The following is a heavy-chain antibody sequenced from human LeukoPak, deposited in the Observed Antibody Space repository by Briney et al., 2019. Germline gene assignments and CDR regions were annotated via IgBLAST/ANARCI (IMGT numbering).Heavy chain of an antibody. D-gene: IGHD2-2*01. CDR1: GFTFSSYA. V-gene: IGHV3-23*01. J-gene: IGHJ4*02. CDR3: ARSSSSTSWESDY. CDR2: ISGSGGST. Sequence: GGSLRLSCAASGFTFSSYATTWVRQAPGKGLEWVSAISGSGGSTYYADSVKGRFTISRDNSKNTLYLQMNSLRAEDTAVYYCARSSSSTSWESDYWGQGTLVTVSS.